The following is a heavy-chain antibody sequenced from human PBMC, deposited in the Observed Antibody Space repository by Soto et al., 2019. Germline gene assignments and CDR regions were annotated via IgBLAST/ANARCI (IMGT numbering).Heavy chain of an antibody. D-gene: IGHD6-13*01. V-gene: IGHV3-7*03. Sequence: EVQLVESGGGLVQPGGSLRLSCAASGFTFSTYWMSWVRQAPGKGLEWVANIKQDGSEKYYVDSVKGRFTISRDNAKNSLYLQMNSLRAEDTAVYYCARDLGAVAAGRGYYYYYGMDVWGQGTTVTVSS. J-gene: IGHJ6*02. CDR3: ARDLGAVAAGRGYYYYYGMDV. CDR1: GFTFSTYW. CDR2: IKQDGSEK.